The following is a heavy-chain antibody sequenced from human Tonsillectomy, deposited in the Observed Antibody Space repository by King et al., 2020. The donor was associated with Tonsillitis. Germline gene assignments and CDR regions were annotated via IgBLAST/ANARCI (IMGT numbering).Heavy chain of an antibody. J-gene: IGHJ5*02. D-gene: IGHD2-15*01. CDR3: ARGKCSNGSCYDWFDP. CDR1: GGTLSNYA. V-gene: IGHV1-69*06. CDR2: IIPIFGTA. Sequence: VQLVESGAEVKKPGSSVKVSCKASGGTLSNYAITWVRQAPGQGLDWMGGIIPIFGTADYAQKFLGRVTITAAKSTSTAYMELSSLRSDDTAVYYCARGKCSNGSCYDWFDPWGQGTLVTVSS.